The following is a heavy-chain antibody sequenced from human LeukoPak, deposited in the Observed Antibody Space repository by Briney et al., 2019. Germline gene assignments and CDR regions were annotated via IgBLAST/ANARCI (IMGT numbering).Heavy chain of an antibody. D-gene: IGHD3-3*02. V-gene: IGHV3-23*01. CDR3: ATFLAIVTARDSLYFQH. CDR1: GITFRNYG. Sequence: PGRSLRLSCAASGITFRNYGMHWVRQAPGKGLEWVSGVSGSGGVTYHADSVKGRFTISRDNSKNTLHLQMNSLRAEDTAVYYCATFLAIVTARDSLYFQHWGQGTLVTVSS. CDR2: VSGSGGVT. J-gene: IGHJ1*01.